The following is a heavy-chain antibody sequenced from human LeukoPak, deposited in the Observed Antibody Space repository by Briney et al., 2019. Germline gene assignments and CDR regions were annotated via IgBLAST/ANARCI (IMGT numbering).Heavy chain of an antibody. V-gene: IGHV3-30*18. CDR2: ISYDGSNK. CDR3: AKNFDSSGYYGAYNWFDP. J-gene: IGHJ5*02. CDR1: GFTFSSYG. Sequence: GGSLRLSCAASGFTFSSYGMHWVRQAPGKGLEGVAVISYDGSNKYYADSVKGRFTISRDNSKNTLYLQMNSLRAEDTAVYYCAKNFDSSGYYGAYNWFDPWGQGTLVTVSS. D-gene: IGHD3-22*01.